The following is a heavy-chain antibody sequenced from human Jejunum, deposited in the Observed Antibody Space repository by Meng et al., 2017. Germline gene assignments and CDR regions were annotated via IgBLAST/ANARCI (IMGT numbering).Heavy chain of an antibody. CDR2: ISSSGTII. CDR1: GFTFSDYY. J-gene: IGHJ5*02. D-gene: IGHD1-26*01. V-gene: IGHV3-11*04. CDR3: ARGSGNYAGWFDP. Sequence: QGQLVESGGGLVNPGGSLRFSCAASGFTFSDYYMSWIRQAPGKGLEWVSYISSSGTIIYYADSVKGRFSISRDNGKNSLNLQINGLRVDDTAVYFCARGSGNYAGWFDPWGQGTLVTVSS.